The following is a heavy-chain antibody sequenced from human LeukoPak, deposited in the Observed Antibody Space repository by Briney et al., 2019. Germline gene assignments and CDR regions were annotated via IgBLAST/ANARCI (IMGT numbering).Heavy chain of an antibody. CDR2: IYPGDSDT. V-gene: IGHV5-51*01. CDR1: GYSFNTYW. J-gene: IGHJ5*02. Sequence: GESLKISCKGSGYSFNTYWIGWVRQMPGKGLEWMGIIYPGDSDTKYSPSFQGQVTISADKSISTAYLQWSSLKASDTAMYYCARLFMSGATRWFDPWGQGTLVTVSS. CDR3: ARLFMSGATRWFDP. D-gene: IGHD1-26*01.